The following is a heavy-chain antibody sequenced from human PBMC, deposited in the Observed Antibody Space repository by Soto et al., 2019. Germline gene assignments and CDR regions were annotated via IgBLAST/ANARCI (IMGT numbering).Heavy chain of an antibody. CDR2: ISGSSGVI. Sequence: EVQLVESGGGLVQPGGSLRLSCEASGFIFSNYGMNWVRQAPRTGLEWVSYISGSSGVILYADSVKGRFTISRDNAKNSLFLQMNSLRDEDTAVYYCARGWYQNYFDYWGQGTLVPVSS. V-gene: IGHV3-48*02. CDR3: ARGWYQNYFDY. D-gene: IGHD2-15*01. CDR1: GFIFSNYG. J-gene: IGHJ4*02.